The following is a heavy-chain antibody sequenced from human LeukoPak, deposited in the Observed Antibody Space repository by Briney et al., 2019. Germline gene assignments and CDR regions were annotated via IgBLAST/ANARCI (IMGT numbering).Heavy chain of an antibody. J-gene: IGHJ5*02. CDR3: ARAPKGATINWFDP. CDR1: GGTFSSYA. V-gene: IGHV1-69*04. CDR2: IIPIFGIA. Sequence: GASVKVSCKASGGTFSSYAISWVRQAPGQGLEWVGRIIPIFGIANYAQKFQGRVTITADKSTSTAYMELSSLRSEDTAVYYCARAPKGATINWFDPWGQGTLVTVSS. D-gene: IGHD1-26*01.